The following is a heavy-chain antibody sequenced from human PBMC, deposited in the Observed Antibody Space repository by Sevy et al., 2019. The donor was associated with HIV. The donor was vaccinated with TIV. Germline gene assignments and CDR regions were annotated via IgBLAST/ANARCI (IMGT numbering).Heavy chain of an antibody. CDR1: GFTFSSYA. D-gene: IGHD3-10*01. V-gene: IGHV3-64D*06. CDR3: VKDYYGSGRYYNAQVGAFDI. J-gene: IGHJ3*02. CDR2: ISSNGGST. Sequence: GGSLRLSCSASGFTFSSYAMHWVRQAPGKGLEYVSAISSNGGSTYYADSVKGRFTISRDNSMNTLYLQISSLRAEDTAVYYCVKDYYGSGRYYNAQVGAFDIWGQGTMVTVSS.